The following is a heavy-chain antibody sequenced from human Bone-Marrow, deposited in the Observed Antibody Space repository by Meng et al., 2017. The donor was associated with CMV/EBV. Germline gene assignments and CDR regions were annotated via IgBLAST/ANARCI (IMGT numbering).Heavy chain of an antibody. CDR3: TRGGPTGEFDY. CDR2: ITSDGNSI. D-gene: IGHD1-1*01. CDR1: GFTFSGYW. J-gene: IGHJ4*02. V-gene: IGHV3-74*01. Sequence: ESLIISRAASGFTFSGYWMHWVRQAPGKGLVWVSRITSDGNSIIYADSVKGRFTITRDNAKNTVYLKMNSVTVEDTAVYYCTRGGPTGEFDYWGQGTLVTVSS.